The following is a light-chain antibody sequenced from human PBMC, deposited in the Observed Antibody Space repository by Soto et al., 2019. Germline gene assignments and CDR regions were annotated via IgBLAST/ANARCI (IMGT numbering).Light chain of an antibody. Sequence: DIPLTQSPSTLTGSVSDRVTITCRASQTISSWLALYQYKPGKAPKLLIYKASTLKSGVPSRFSGSGSGTEFTLTISSLQPDDFATYYCQHYNSYSEAFGQVTKVDIK. CDR1: QTISSW. CDR3: QHYNSYSEA. J-gene: IGKJ1*01. V-gene: IGKV1-5*03. CDR2: KAS.